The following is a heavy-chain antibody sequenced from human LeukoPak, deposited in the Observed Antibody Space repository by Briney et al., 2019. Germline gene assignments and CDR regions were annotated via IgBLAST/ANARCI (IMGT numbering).Heavy chain of an antibody. V-gene: IGHV3-23*01. J-gene: IGHJ4*02. CDR3: AKIGRHGVDY. D-gene: IGHD2-8*01. Sequence: SGGSLRLSCAASGFTFSSYAMSWVRQAPGKGLEWVSAISGSGGSTYYADSVKGRFTISRGNSKNTLYLQMNSLRAEDTAVYYCAKIGRHGVDYWGQGTLVTVSS. CDR2: ISGSGGST. CDR1: GFTFSSYA.